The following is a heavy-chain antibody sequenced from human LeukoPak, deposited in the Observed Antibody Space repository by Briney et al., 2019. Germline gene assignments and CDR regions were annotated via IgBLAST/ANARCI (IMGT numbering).Heavy chain of an antibody. Sequence: SVKVSCKASGGTFSSYAISWVRQAPGQGLEWMGGIIPIFGTANYAQKFQGRVTITTDESTSTAYMELSSLRSEDTAVYYCARGAFGVAISYFDYWGQGTLVTVSS. V-gene: IGHV1-69*05. D-gene: IGHD3-3*01. CDR1: GGTFSSYA. CDR2: IIPIFGTA. J-gene: IGHJ4*02. CDR3: ARGAFGVAISYFDY.